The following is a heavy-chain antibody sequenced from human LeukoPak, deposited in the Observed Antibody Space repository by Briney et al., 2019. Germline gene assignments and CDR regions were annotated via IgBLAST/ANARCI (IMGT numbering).Heavy chain of an antibody. J-gene: IGHJ4*02. CDR1: GFTFSNYW. CDR3: VRSLRSADF. V-gene: IGHV3-74*01. CDR2: ISTDGSQT. Sequence: GGSLRLSCEASGFTFSNYWMHWVRQPPGKGLMWVSQISTDGSQTFYADSVKGRFTISRDNAQNTLFLQMDSLRPEDTAVYYCVRSLRSADFWGQGTLVTVSS.